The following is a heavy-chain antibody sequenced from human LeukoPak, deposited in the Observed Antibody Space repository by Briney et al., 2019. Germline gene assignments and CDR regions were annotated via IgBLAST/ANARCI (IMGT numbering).Heavy chain of an antibody. CDR1: GGSISSSSYY. J-gene: IGHJ4*02. Sequence: TSETLSLTCTVSGGSISSSSYYWGWIRQPPGKGLEWIGSINYSGSTYYNPSLKSRVTISVDTSKNQFSLKLSSVTAADTAVYYCARSSEWELLREYYFDYWGQGTLVTVSS. V-gene: IGHV4-39*07. CDR2: INYSGST. CDR3: ARSSEWELLREYYFDY. D-gene: IGHD1-26*01.